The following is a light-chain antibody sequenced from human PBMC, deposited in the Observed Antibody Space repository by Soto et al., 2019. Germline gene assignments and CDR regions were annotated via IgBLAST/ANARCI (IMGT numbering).Light chain of an antibody. CDR2: DAS. Sequence: EGVMTQSPATLSVSTGDRARHSCRASHNVNTNVAWYQQRPGQPPRLLIYDASTRASDVPGRFSGSGSGREFTLTISSLQSEDFAIYSCHQYNSWPWTFGQGTKVDIK. J-gene: IGKJ1*01. V-gene: IGKV3-15*01. CDR1: HNVNTN. CDR3: HQYNSWPWT.